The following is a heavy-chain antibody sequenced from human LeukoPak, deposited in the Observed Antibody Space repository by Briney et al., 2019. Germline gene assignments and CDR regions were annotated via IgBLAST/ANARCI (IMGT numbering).Heavy chain of an antibody. CDR2: INPYSGGT. CDR3: ARTYCSSTSCYKDGSDY. D-gene: IGHD2-2*02. Sequence: ASMKVSCKASVYTFTGYYMHSVRQAPGQGLKWMGWINPYSGGTHYAQKFQGRVTMTRDSYISTAYMELSRLRSDGTAVYFCARTYCSSTSCYKDGSDYWGQGTLVTVSS. V-gene: IGHV1-2*02. CDR1: VYTFTGYY. J-gene: IGHJ4*02.